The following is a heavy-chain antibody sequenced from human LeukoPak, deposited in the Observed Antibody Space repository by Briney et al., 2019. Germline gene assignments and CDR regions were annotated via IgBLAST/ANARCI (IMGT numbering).Heavy chain of an antibody. CDR2: ISRSGATI. D-gene: IGHD1-26*01. CDR1: GFTLSSYG. CDR3: ARDRWELRGEFVY. V-gene: IGHV3-48*03. Sequence: GGSLRLSCAASGFTLSSYGMKWVRQAPGKGPECISYISRSGATIYYADSVKGRFTISRDNAKNSLYLQMNSLRAEDTAVYYCARDRWELRGEFVYWGQGTLVTVSS. J-gene: IGHJ4*02.